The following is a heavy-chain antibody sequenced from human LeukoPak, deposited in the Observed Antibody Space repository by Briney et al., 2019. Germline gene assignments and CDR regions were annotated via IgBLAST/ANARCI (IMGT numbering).Heavy chain of an antibody. Sequence: GGSLRLSCAASGFTFSSYWMSWVRQAPGKGLEGVANIKQDGSEKYYVDSVKGRFTISRDNAKNSLHLQMNSLRAEDTAVYSCARGPSYYDFWSGYPSEDYWGQGTLVTVSS. V-gene: IGHV3-7*01. CDR1: GFTFSSYW. CDR3: ARGPSYYDFWSGYPSEDY. J-gene: IGHJ4*02. D-gene: IGHD3-3*01. CDR2: IKQDGSEK.